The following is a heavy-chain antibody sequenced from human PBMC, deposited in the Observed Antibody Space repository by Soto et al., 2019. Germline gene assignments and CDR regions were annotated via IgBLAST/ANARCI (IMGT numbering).Heavy chain of an antibody. CDR2: FDPSDSYT. D-gene: IGHD3-22*01. CDR1: GYSFTSYW. Sequence: EVQLVQSGAEVKKPGESLRISCKGSGYSFTSYWISWVRQMPGKGLEWMGRFDPSDSYTNYSPSFQGHVTISADKSISTAYLQWSSLKASDTAMYYCARRAYDSSGYPTFDYWGQGTLVTVSS. J-gene: IGHJ4*02. CDR3: ARRAYDSSGYPTFDY. V-gene: IGHV5-10-1*01.